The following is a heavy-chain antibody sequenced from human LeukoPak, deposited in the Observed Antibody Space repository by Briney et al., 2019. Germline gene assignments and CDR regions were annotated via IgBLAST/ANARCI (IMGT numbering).Heavy chain of an antibody. V-gene: IGHV4-4*07. D-gene: IGHD6-13*01. CDR2: IYSSGGA. CDR3: ARGTTAAAGIFDC. CDR1: GGSVSSYY. Sequence: ASETLSLTCSVSGGSVSSYYWSWVRQPAGKGLEWIGRIYSSGGASYNPSRNSRVTMSVHTSNNQFSLRLTSVTAADTAVYYCARGTTAAAGIFDCWGQGSLVTVSS. J-gene: IGHJ4*02.